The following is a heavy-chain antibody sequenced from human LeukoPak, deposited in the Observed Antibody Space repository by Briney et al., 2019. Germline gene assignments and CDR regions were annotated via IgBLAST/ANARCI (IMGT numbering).Heavy chain of an antibody. J-gene: IGHJ4*02. CDR1: GGTFSSYA. CDR3: ARAPGSYDSSGYYGAFGY. Sequence: ASVKVSCKASGGTFSSYAISWVRQAPGQGLEWMGGIIPIFGTANYAQKFQGRVTITTDESTSTAYMELSSVRSEDTAVYYCARAPGSYDSSGYYGAFGYWGQGTLVTVSS. V-gene: IGHV1-69*05. D-gene: IGHD3-22*01. CDR2: IIPIFGTA.